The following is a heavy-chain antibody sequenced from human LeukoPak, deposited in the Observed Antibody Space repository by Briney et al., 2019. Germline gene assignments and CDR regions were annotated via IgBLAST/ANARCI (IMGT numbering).Heavy chain of an antibody. V-gene: IGHV3-64*01. Sequence: GGSLRLSCAASGFTFSSYAMHWVRQAPGKGLEYVSASSNGGSTYYANSVKGRFTISRDNAKNSIYLQMNSLRAEDTAVYYCARDRIGGAHDYWGQGPLVTVSS. D-gene: IGHD2-21*01. CDR1: GFTFSSYA. J-gene: IGHJ4*02. CDR3: ARDRIGGAHDY. CDR2: SSNGGST.